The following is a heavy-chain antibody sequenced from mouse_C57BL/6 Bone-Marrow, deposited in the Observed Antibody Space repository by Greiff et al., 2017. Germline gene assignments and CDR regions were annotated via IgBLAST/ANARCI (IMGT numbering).Heavy chain of an antibody. D-gene: IGHD3-1*01. J-gene: IGHJ1*03. V-gene: IGHV5-4*01. CDR2: ISDGGSYT. CDR1: GFTFSSYA. CDR3: ASDRGGYIDD. Sequence: EVQGVESGGGLVKPGGSLKLSCAASGFTFSSYAMSWVRQTPEKRLEWVATISDGGSYTNYPDNVKGRFNISRNIAKNNLYLQMSHLKSEDTAMYYCASDRGGYIDDWGTGTTVTVSS.